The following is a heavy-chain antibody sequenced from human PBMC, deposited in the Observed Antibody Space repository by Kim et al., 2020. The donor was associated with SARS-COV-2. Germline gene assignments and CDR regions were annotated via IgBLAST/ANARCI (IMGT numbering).Heavy chain of an antibody. J-gene: IGHJ4*02. D-gene: IGHD1-7*01. Sequence: YSNPSPKSRVTISVDTSKNQFSLKLSSVTAADTAVYYCARLSITGTEFDYWGQGTLVTVSS. V-gene: IGHV4-39*01. CDR3: ARLSITGTEFDY.